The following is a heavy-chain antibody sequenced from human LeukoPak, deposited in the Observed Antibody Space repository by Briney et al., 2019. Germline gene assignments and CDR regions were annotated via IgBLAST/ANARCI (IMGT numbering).Heavy chain of an antibody. CDR2: IWYEGNNK. CDR3: ARGRNSGSFIIDY. V-gene: IGHV3-33*03. Sequence: GRSLRLSCTAPGFTFSKHGMHWVRQAPGKGLEWVALIWYEGNNKYYADSVKGRFAIARDNSKNTLFLQMNSLSADDRAVYYCARGRNSGSFIIDYWGQGTLVTVSS. CDR1: GFTFSKHG. D-gene: IGHD3-10*01. J-gene: IGHJ4*02.